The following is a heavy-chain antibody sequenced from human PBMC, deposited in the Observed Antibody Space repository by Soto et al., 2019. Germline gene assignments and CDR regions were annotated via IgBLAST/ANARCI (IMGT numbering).Heavy chain of an antibody. CDR1: GGTFSSYA. CDR2: IIPIFGTA. D-gene: IGHD2-21*02. CDR3: ARPQSEEGAGYCGDDCYSRFYY. V-gene: IGHV1-69*13. J-gene: IGHJ5*01. Sequence: SVKVSCKASGGTFSSYAISWVRQAPGQGLEWMGGIIPIFGTANYAQKFQGRVTITADESTSTAYMELSSLRSEDTAVYYCARPQSEEGAGYCGDDCYSRFYYWG.